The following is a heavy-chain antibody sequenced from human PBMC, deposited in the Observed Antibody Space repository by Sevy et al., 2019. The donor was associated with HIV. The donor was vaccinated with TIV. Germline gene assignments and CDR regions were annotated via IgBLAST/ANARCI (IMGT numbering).Heavy chain of an antibody. Sequence: GGSLRLSCAASGFTVSSNYMSWVRQAPGKGLEWVSVIYSGGSTYYADSVKGRFTISRDNSKNTLYLQMNSLRAEDTAVYYCARELDRLTGTSYGMDVWGQGTTVTVSS. D-gene: IGHD1-7*01. CDR2: IYSGGST. CDR1: GFTVSSNY. CDR3: ARELDRLTGTSYGMDV. J-gene: IGHJ6*02. V-gene: IGHV3-66*01.